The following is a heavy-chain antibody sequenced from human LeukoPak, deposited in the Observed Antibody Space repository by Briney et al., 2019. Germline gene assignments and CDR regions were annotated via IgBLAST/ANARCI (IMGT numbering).Heavy chain of an antibody. CDR2: IKSKTDGGTT. CDR1: GVNFNYAS. V-gene: IGHV3-15*01. J-gene: IGHJ4*02. Sequence: NPGGSLRLSCAVSGVNFNYASMSWVPQAPGKGLEWFGRIKSKTDGGTTDYAAPVKGRFTISRDDSTNTLFLQMNSLKTEDTAVYYCTTIAGVQIWVDWGQGTLVTVSS. D-gene: IGHD1-1*01. CDR3: TTIAGVQIWVD.